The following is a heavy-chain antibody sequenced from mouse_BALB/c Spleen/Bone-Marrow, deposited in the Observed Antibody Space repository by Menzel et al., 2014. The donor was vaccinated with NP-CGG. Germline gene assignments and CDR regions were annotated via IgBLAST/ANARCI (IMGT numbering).Heavy chain of an antibody. J-gene: IGHJ4*01. D-gene: IGHD2-1*01. CDR1: GFTFSDYY. CDR3: ARDGNFAMDY. V-gene: IGHV5-4*02. CDR2: INDGGSYT. Sequence: DVHLVESGGGLVKPGGSLKLSCAVSGFTFSDYYMYWVRQIPEKRLEWVATINDGGSYTYYPDSVKGRFTISRDNAKNNLYLQMSSLKSEDTAMYYCARDGNFAMDYWGQGTSVTVSS.